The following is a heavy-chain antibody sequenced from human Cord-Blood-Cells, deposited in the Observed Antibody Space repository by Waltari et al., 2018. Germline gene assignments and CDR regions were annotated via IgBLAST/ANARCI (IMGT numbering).Heavy chain of an antibody. J-gene: IGHJ5*02. V-gene: IGHV1-69*09. CDR1: GGTFSSYA. CDR3: ARDNFSGSDNWFDP. D-gene: IGHD2-15*01. Sequence: QVQLVQSGAEVKKPGSSVKVSCKASGGTFSSYAISWVRQAPGQGLEWMGRISPILGIANYAPKFQGRVTITADKSTSTAYMELSSLRSEDTAVYYCARDNFSGSDNWFDPWGQGTLVTVSS. CDR2: ISPILGIA.